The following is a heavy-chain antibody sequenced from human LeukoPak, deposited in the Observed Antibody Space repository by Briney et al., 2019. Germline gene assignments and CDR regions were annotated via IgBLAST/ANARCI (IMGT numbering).Heavy chain of an antibody. CDR1: DDSITMYY. J-gene: IGHJ6*03. CDR2: DDHTGST. CDR3: ARGRMSSRKWYSTYYYFFYMDF. D-gene: IGHD4-11*01. Sequence: PSETLSLTCTVSDDSITMYYWTWIPQPTGKGLEWIGHDDHTGSTKFNASLNGHVSISRDTSNNLFSLRLRPVSAPGTAVYFCARGRMSSRKWYSTYYYFFYMDFWGKGTTVTVSS. V-gene: IGHV4-59*13.